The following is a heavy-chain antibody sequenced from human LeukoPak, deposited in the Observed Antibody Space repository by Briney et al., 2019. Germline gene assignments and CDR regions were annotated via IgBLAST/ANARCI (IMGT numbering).Heavy chain of an antibody. J-gene: IGHJ4*02. CDR3: ATGLPVYCSSASCFPFDY. CDR2: FDPEDGET. D-gene: IGHD2-2*01. CDR1: GYTLTELS. V-gene: IGHV1-24*01. Sequence: GASVKVSCKVSGYTLTELSMHWVRQAPGKGLEWMGGFDPEDGETIYAQKFQGRVTMTEDTSTDTAYMELSSLRSEDTAVYYCATGLPVYCSSASCFPFDYWGQGTLVTVSS.